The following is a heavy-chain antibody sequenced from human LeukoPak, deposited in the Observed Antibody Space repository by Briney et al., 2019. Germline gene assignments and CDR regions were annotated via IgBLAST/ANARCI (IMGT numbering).Heavy chain of an antibody. CDR1: GYTFTSYG. Sequence: ASVKVSCKASGYTFTSYGISWVRQAPGQGLAWMGWISAYNGNANYAQKLQGRVTMTTDTSTSTAYMELRSLRSDDTAVYYCARDPGYCSGGSCYSVYGMDVWGQGTTVTVSS. D-gene: IGHD2-15*01. V-gene: IGHV1-18*01. CDR2: ISAYNGNA. J-gene: IGHJ6*02. CDR3: ARDPGYCSGGSCYSVYGMDV.